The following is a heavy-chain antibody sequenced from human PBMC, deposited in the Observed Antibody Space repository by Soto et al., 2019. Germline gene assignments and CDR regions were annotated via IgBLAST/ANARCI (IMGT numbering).Heavy chain of an antibody. CDR3: TSFGGWKNTFDY. Sequence: PSETLSLTCAVYGGSFSGYYWSWIRQPPGKGLEWIGEINHSGSTNYNPSLKSRVTISVDTSKNQFSLKLSSVTAADTAVYYCTSFGGWKNTFDYWGQGTLVTVSS. CDR1: GGSFSGYY. V-gene: IGHV4-34*01. D-gene: IGHD6-19*01. J-gene: IGHJ4*02. CDR2: INHSGST.